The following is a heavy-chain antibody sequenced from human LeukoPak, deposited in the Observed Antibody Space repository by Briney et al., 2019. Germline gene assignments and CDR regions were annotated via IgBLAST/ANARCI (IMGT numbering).Heavy chain of an antibody. Sequence: ASVKVSCKASGYTFTSYYMHWVRQAPGQGLEWMGIINPSGGSTSYAQKFQGRVTMTRDTSTSTVYMEPSSLRSEDTAVYYCARDSDIVVVPAASCYYYYGMDVWGKGTTVTVSS. CDR1: GYTFTSYY. J-gene: IGHJ6*04. CDR2: INPSGGST. D-gene: IGHD2-2*01. V-gene: IGHV1-46*01. CDR3: ARDSDIVVVPAASCYYYYGMDV.